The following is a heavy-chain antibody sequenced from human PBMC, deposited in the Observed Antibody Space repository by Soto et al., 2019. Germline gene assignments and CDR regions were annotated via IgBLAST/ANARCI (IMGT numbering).Heavy chain of an antibody. CDR1: GGTFSSYA. Sequence: SVKVSCKASGGTFSSYAISWVRQAPGQGLEWMGGIIPIFGTANYAQKFQGRVTITADESTSTAYMELSSLRSEDTAVYYCARGDSSGYYPYYYYGMDVWGQGTTVTVAS. J-gene: IGHJ6*02. D-gene: IGHD3-22*01. V-gene: IGHV1-69*13. CDR3: ARGDSSGYYPYYYYGMDV. CDR2: IIPIFGTA.